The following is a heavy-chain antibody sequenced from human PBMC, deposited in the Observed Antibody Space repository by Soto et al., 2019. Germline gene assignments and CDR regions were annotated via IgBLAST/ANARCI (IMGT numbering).Heavy chain of an antibody. CDR1: GFTFSSYA. D-gene: IGHD6-19*01. CDR2: ISGSGGST. V-gene: IGHV3-23*01. J-gene: IGHJ5*02. CDR3: ANILYSSGWFDWFDP. Sequence: EVQLLESGGGLVQPGGSLRLSCAASGFTFSSYAMSWVRQAPGKGLEWVSAISGSGGSTYYADSVKGRFTISRDNSKNTLYLQMNSLRAEDTAVYYSANILYSSGWFDWFDPWGQGTLVTVSS.